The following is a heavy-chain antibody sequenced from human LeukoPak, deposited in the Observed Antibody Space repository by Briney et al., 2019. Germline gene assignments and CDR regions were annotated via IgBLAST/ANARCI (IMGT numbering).Heavy chain of an antibody. Sequence: ASVKVSCKVSGYTLTELSMHWVRQAPGKGLEWMGGFDPEDGETIYAQKFQGRVTMTEDTSTDTDYMELSSLRSEDTAVYYCATDPGAGTTAFLAFDIWGQGTMVTVSS. CDR1: GYTLTELS. CDR2: FDPEDGET. D-gene: IGHD1-1*01. V-gene: IGHV1-24*01. CDR3: ATDPGAGTTAFLAFDI. J-gene: IGHJ3*02.